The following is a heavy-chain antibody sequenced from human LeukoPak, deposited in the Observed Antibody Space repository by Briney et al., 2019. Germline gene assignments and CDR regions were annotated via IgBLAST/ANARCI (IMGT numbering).Heavy chain of an antibody. J-gene: IGHJ4*02. CDR3: ARDRGIAVAGLVGY. CDR2: ISWNSGSI. D-gene: IGHD6-19*01. V-gene: IGHV3-9*01. CDR1: GFTFDDYA. Sequence: RPGGSLRLSCAASGFTFDDYAMHWVRQAPGKGLEWVSGISWNSGSIGYADSVKGRFTISRDNAKNSLYLQMNSLRAEDTAVYYCARDRGIAVAGLVGYWGQGTLVTVSS.